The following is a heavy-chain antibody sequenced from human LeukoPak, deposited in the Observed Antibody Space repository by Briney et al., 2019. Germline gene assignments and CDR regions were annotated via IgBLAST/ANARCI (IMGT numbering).Heavy chain of an antibody. CDR1: DGSISNYY. CDR2: AYYSGST. V-gene: IGHV4-59*08. Sequence: SETLSLTCSVFDGSISNYYWSWIRQPPGKGLEWIGYAYYSGSTTYNPSFESRVTISVDTSKNQFSLKLTAVTAADTAVYYCARNSAVATSRSWFDPWGQGTLVTVSS. J-gene: IGHJ5*02. CDR3: ARNSAVATSRSWFDP. D-gene: IGHD6-19*01.